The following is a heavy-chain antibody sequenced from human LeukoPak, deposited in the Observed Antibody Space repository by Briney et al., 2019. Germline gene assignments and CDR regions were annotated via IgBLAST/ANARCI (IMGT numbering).Heavy chain of an antibody. CDR3: ARDRRAHMVRGVIIGY. CDR2: IIPIFGTA. CDR1: GGTFSSYA. D-gene: IGHD3-10*01. V-gene: IGHV1-69*13. J-gene: IGHJ4*02. Sequence: SVKVSCKASGGTFSSYAISWVRQAPGQGLEWMGGIIPIFGTANYAQKFQGRVTITADESTSTAYMELSSLRSEDTAVYYCARDRRAHMVRGVIIGYWGQGTLVTVSS.